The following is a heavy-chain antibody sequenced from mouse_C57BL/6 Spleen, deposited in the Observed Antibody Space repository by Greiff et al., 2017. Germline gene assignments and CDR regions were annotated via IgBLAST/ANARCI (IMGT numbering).Heavy chain of an antibody. D-gene: IGHD1-1*01. J-gene: IGHJ4*01. CDR2: IYPGNSDT. V-gene: IGHV1-5*01. CDR3: TRSGLLGVCYAMEC. CDR1: GYTFTSYW. Sequence: VQLQQSGTVLARPGASVKMSCKTSGYTFTSYWMHWVKQRPGQGLEWIGAIYPGNSDTSYNQKFKGKAKLTAVTSARLAYMELSSLTNEDAAVDYFTRSGLLGVCYAMECWGRGTSVTVS.